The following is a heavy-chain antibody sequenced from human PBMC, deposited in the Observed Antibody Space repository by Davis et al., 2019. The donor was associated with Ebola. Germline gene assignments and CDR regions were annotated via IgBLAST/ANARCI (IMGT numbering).Heavy chain of an antibody. D-gene: IGHD5-12*01. CDR3: ARGWLRSGFDY. Sequence: PSETLSLTCTVSGGSFSSRAYYWGWIRQPPGKGLEWIGSIFYSGDTYYTPSLKSRVTFSIDTSKNQFSLQLNSVTPEDTAVYYCARGWLRSGFDYWDQGTLATVSS. CDR2: IFYSGDT. CDR1: GGSFSSRAYY. J-gene: IGHJ4*02. V-gene: IGHV4-39*01.